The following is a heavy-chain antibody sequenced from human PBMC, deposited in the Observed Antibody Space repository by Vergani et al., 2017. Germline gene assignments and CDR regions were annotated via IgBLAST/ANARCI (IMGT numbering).Heavy chain of an antibody. CDR3: GRDLRLLYNRFDP. D-gene: IGHD1-14*01. CDR1: GFTFSSHA. V-gene: IGHV3-23*01. CDR2: IKNTGDST. Sequence: EVQLLQSEGAVVQPGGSLRLSCVASGFTFSSHAMSWVRQGHGQGLEWVSSIKNTGDSTYYADSVKGRFTISRDNSKNTLYLQMNSLRVEDTAVYYCGRDLRLLYNRFDPWGQGTLVTVSS. J-gene: IGHJ5*02.